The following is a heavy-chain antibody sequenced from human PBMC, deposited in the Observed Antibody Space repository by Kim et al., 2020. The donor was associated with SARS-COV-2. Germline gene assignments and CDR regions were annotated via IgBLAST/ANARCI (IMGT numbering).Heavy chain of an antibody. D-gene: IGHD6-19*01. J-gene: IGHJ5*02. Sequence: ASVKVSCKASGYTFTSYDINWVRQAPGHGLEWLGWMNPNSGNTGYAEKFRGRVTMTREISTSTAYMELSSLTSEDTAVYYCTRHRSGHNNNWFDPWGQGTLVTVSS. CDR1: GYTFTSYD. CDR2: MNPNSGNT. CDR3: TRHRSGHNNNWFDP. V-gene: IGHV1-8*02.